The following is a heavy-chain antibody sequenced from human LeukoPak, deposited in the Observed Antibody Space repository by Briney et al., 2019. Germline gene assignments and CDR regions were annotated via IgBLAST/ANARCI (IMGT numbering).Heavy chain of an antibody. J-gene: IGHJ5*02. V-gene: IGHV4-30-2*01. CDR1: GGSISSGGYS. CDR2: IYHSGST. D-gene: IGHD2-2*01. Sequence: PSETLSLTCAVSGGSISSGGYSWSWIRQPPGKGLEWIGYIYHSGSTYYNPSLKSRVTISVDRSKNQFSLKLSSVTAADTAVYYCARSLGDVAVPAAIRFDPWGQGTLVTVSS. CDR3: ARSLGDVAVPAAIRFDP.